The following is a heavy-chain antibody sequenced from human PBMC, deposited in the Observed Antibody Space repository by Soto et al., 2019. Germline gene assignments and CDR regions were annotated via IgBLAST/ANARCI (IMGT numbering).Heavy chain of an antibody. J-gene: IGHJ4*02. V-gene: IGHV1-3*01. CDR2: INAGNGNT. CDR3: ASESIAAPRGGHYFDY. Sequence: ASVKVSCKASGYTFTSYAMHWVRQAPGQRLEWMGWINAGNGNTKYSQKFKGRVTITRDTSASPAYMELSSLRSEDTAVYYCASESIAAPRGGHYFDYWGQGTLAPVSS. D-gene: IGHD6-6*01. CDR1: GYTFTSYA.